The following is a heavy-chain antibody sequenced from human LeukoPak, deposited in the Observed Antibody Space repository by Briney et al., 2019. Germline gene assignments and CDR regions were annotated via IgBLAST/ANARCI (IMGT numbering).Heavy chain of an antibody. CDR3: AKATGVYGDYPFDY. CDR1: GFTFSSYW. D-gene: IGHD4-17*01. CDR2: IKQDGSEK. Sequence: GGSLRLSCAASGFTFSSYWMSWVRQAPGKGLEWVANIKQDGSEKYYVDSVKGRFTISRDNSKNTLYLQMNSLRAEDTAVYYCAKATGVYGDYPFDYWGQGTLVTVSS. V-gene: IGHV3-7*03. J-gene: IGHJ4*02.